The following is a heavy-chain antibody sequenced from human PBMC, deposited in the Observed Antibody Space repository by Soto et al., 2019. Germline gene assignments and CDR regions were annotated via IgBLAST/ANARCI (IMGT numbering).Heavy chain of an antibody. Sequence: QVQLVQSGAEVKKPGASVKVSCKASGYTFTGYYMHWVRQAPGQGLEWMGWINPNSGGTNYAQKFQGWVPMTRDTSISTAYMELSRLRSDDTAVYYCARGDCISTSCDYYYYYGMDVWGQGTTVTVSS. CDR3: ARGDCISTSCDYYYYYGMDV. CDR1: GYTFTGYY. V-gene: IGHV1-2*04. D-gene: IGHD2-2*01. J-gene: IGHJ6*02. CDR2: INPNSGGT.